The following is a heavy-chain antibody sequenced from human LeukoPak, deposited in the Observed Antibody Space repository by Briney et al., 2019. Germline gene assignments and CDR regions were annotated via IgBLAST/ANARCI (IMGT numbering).Heavy chain of an antibody. CDR3: ARGVRGSSWLSFDY. CDR2: YCAEGNII. D-gene: IGHD6-13*01. Sequence: PGGSLRLSSEVPGYPLRNALVGSFRWAPGRGLGSIPWYCAEGNIIRYADSVKGRFTISRDNSKNTLYLQMNSLRAEDTAVYYCARGVRGSSWLSFDYWGQGTLVIVSS. J-gene: IGHJ4*02. CDR1: GYPLRNALV. V-gene: IGHV3-48*03.